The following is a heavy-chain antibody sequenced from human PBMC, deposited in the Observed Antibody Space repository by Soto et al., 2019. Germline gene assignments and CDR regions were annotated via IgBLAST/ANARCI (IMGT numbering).Heavy chain of an antibody. CDR2: IYPGDSDT. Sequence: PGESLKISCKGSGYSFTSYWIGWVRQMPGKGLEWMGIIYPGDSDTRYSPSFQGQVTISADKSISTAYLQWSSLKASDTAMYYCARHRIAEDSSGYYFDYWGQGTLGTVSS. CDR1: GYSFTSYW. J-gene: IGHJ4*02. D-gene: IGHD3-22*01. V-gene: IGHV5-51*01. CDR3: ARHRIAEDSSGYYFDY.